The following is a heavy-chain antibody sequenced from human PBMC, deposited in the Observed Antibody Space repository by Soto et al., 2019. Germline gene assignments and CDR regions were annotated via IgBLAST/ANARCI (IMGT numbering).Heavy chain of an antibody. D-gene: IGHD2-15*01. J-gene: IGHJ6*01. Sequence: SVKISCKASGYTYTSYYMHSVRQAPAQGRERTSILNPSGCSTSYAQKFQGRVTMTRNTSTSRVYMEVSSLRSEDMAVYYCARQYCRGGSCCSFGMDVCGPGTTVTVSS. CDR1: GYTYTSYY. CDR2: LNPSGCST. CDR3: ARQYCRGGSCCSFGMDV. V-gene: IGHV1-46*01.